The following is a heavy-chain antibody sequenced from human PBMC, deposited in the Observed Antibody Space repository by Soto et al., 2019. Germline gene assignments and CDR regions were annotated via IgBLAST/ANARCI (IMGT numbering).Heavy chain of an antibody. D-gene: IGHD3-22*01. Sequence: PVGSLRLSCAASGFPFNNYALTWVRQAPGKGLEWVSCISGSGGSTYYTDSVKGRFTISRDDSKNTLFLQMNSLRAEDTAVYYCAKGQGYYFDATGYTFDYWGLGTLVTVSS. CDR2: ISGSGGST. CDR3: AKGQGYYFDATGYTFDY. V-gene: IGHV3-23*01. J-gene: IGHJ4*02. CDR1: GFPFNNYA.